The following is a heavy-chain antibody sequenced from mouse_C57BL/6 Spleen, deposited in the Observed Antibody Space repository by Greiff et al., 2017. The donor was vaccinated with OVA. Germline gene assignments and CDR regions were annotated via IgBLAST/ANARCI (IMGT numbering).Heavy chain of an antibody. V-gene: IGHV1-26*01. CDR1: GYTFTDYY. CDR3: ARSYGNLNAMDY. Sequence: EVQLQQSGPELVKPGASVKISCKASGYTFTDYYMNWVKQSHGKSLEWIGDINPNNGGTSYNQKFKGKATLTVDKSSSTAYMELRSLTSEDSAVYYCARSYGNLNAMDYWGQGTSVTVSS. J-gene: IGHJ4*01. D-gene: IGHD2-1*01. CDR2: INPNNGGT.